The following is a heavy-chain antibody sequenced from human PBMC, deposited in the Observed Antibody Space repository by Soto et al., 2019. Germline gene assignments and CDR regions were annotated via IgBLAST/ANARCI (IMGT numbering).Heavy chain of an antibody. D-gene: IGHD3-3*01. J-gene: IGHJ4*02. Sequence: ASVKVSCKASGYTFTSYGISWVRQAPGQGLEWMGWISAYNGNTNYAQKLQGRVTMTTDTSTSTAYMELRSLRSDDTAVYYCARDTHLLYDLWSGYQIYPYYFDYWGQGTLVTVSS. CDR3: ARDTHLLYDLWSGYQIYPYYFDY. V-gene: IGHV1-18*01. CDR2: ISAYNGNT. CDR1: GYTFTSYG.